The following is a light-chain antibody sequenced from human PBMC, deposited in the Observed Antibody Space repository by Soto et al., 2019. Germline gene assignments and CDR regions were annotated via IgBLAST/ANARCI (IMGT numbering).Light chain of an antibody. CDR2: DAY. CDR3: QQRSDSPPLT. Sequence: VLIQSPATLSLSPGDSATLSCRASQSVFGYLAWYQHKPGQAPRLLIYDAYKRATGVPARFSGSGSETDFTLIISSLEPEDFAVYYCQQRSDSPPLTFGGGTRVDIK. CDR1: QSVFGY. V-gene: IGKV3-11*01. J-gene: IGKJ4*01.